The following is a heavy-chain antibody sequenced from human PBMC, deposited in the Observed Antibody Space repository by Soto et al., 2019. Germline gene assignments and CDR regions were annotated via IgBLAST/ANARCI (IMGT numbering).Heavy chain of an antibody. Sequence: GGSLRLSCAASGFTFSSYWMHWVRQAPGKGLVWVSRINSDGSSTSYADSVKGRFTISRDNAKNTLYLQMNSLRAEDTAVYYCANAKDPYYYYGMDVWGQGTTVTVSS. V-gene: IGHV3-74*01. CDR2: INSDGSST. CDR1: GFTFSSYW. CDR3: ANAKDPYYYYGMDV. J-gene: IGHJ6*02.